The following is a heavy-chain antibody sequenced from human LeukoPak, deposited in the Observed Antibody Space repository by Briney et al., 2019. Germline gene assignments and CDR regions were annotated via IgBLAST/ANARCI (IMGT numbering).Heavy chain of an antibody. CDR1: GGSFSGYY. D-gene: IGHD2-21*02. CDR2: IYYSGST. Sequence: SETLSLTCTVYGGSFSGYYWSWIRQSQEKGLEWIGYIYYSGSTNYNPSLKSRVTISVDTSKNQFSLKLSSVTAADTAVYYCARARPFCGGDRLDFDYWGQGTLVTVSS. J-gene: IGHJ4*02. CDR3: ARARPFCGGDRLDFDY. V-gene: IGHV4-59*01.